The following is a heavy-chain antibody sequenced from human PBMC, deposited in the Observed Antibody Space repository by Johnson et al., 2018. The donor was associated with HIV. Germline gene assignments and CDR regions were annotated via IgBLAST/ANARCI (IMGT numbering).Heavy chain of an antibody. J-gene: IGHJ3*02. D-gene: IGHD3-22*01. CDR3: AKVRVAAMIVVVSGRDAFDI. CDR1: GFTFSSYA. CDR2: ISYDGSNK. Sequence: QVQLVESGGGLVQPGGSLRLSCAASGFTFSSYAMHWVRQAPGKGLEWVAVISYDGSNKYYADSVKGRFTISRDNSKNTLYLQMNSLRTEDTAVYYCAKVRVAAMIVVVSGRDAFDIWGQGTMVTVSS. V-gene: IGHV3-30-3*01.